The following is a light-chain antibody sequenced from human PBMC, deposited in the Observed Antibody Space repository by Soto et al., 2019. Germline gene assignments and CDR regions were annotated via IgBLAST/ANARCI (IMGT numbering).Light chain of an antibody. J-gene: IGKJ4*01. CDR3: RQRSNWPLLT. Sequence: EIVLTQSPATLSLSPGERATLSCRASQSVSSYLAWYQQKPGQAPRLLIYDASNRATGIPARISGSGSGTDFTLTISRLEPEDFAVYYCRQRSNWPLLTFGGGTKVEIK. CDR2: DAS. CDR1: QSVSSY. V-gene: IGKV3-11*01.